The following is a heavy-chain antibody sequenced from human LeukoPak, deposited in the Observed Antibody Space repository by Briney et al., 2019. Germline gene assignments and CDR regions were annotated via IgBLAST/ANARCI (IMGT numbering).Heavy chain of an antibody. CDR3: ARSPTSWYFDY. V-gene: IGHV3-30*04. Sequence: GGSLRLSCAASGFTFSSYAMHWVRQAPGKGLEWVAVISYDGSNKYYADSVKGRFTISRDNSKNTLYLQMNSLRPEDTSVYYCARSPTSWYFDYWGQGTLVTVSS. CDR2: ISYDGSNK. CDR1: GFTFSSYA. D-gene: IGHD2-2*01. J-gene: IGHJ4*02.